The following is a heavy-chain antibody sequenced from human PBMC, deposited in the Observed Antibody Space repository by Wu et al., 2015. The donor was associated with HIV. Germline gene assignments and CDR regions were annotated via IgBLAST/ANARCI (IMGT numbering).Heavy chain of an antibody. Sequence: QVQLVQSGAEVKKPGASVKVSCKASGYTFIDYYLHWVRQAPGQGLEWMGWINPKSGDTNYAQKFQGRVTMTRDTSITTVYMDLSRVGSDDTAVYYCARCARGMPKGAFDIWGQGTLVIVSS. CDR3: ARCARGMPKGAFDI. D-gene: IGHD3-16*01. J-gene: IGHJ3*02. CDR1: GYTFIDYY. V-gene: IGHV1-2*02. CDR2: INPKSGDT.